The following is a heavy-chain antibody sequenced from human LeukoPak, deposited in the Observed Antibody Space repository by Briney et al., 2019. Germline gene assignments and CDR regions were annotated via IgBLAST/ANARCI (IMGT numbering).Heavy chain of an antibody. D-gene: IGHD6-13*01. Sequence: SETLSLTCAVYGGSFSGYYWSWIRQPPGKGLEWIGEINHSGSTNYNPSLKSRVTISVDTSKNQFSLKLSSVTAADTAVYYCGTVIAAAGTNYYYYGMDVWGQGTTVTVSS. V-gene: IGHV4-34*01. CDR3: GTVIAAAGTNYYYYGMDV. CDR1: GGSFSGYY. CDR2: INHSGST. J-gene: IGHJ6*02.